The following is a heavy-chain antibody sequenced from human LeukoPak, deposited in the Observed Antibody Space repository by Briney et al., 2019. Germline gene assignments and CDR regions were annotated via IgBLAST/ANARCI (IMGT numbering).Heavy chain of an antibody. V-gene: IGHV3-53*01. CDR1: GFAVSGNY. J-gene: IGHJ6*02. CDR2: IHSGGSP. CDR3: ARETRDCSSTSCYSYHYGMDV. Sequence: GGSLRLSCAASGFAVSGNYVNWVRQSPGKGLEWVSIIHSGGSPYYADSAKGRFTISRDTSKNTLYLQMNILRAEDTAVYYCARETRDCSSTSCYSYHYGMDVWGQGTTVTVSS. D-gene: IGHD2-2*01.